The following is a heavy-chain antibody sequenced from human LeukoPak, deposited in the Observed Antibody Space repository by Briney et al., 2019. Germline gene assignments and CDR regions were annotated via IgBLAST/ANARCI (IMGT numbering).Heavy chain of an antibody. V-gene: IGHV3-49*03. Sequence: HSGGSLRLSCTASGFTFGDYAMSWFRQAPGKGLEWVGFIRSKAYGGTTEYAASVKGRFTISRDDSKSIAYLQMNSLKTEDTAVYYCTRASSVYCYYGMDVWGQGTTVTVSS. CDR2: IRSKAYGGTT. D-gene: IGHD1-26*01. CDR1: GFTFGDYA. CDR3: TRASSVYCYYGMDV. J-gene: IGHJ6*02.